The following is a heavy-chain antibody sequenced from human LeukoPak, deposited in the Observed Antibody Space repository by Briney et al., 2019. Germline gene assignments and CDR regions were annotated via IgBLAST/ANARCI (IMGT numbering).Heavy chain of an antibody. J-gene: IGHJ4*02. CDR1: GFTFSSYS. CDR2: ISSSSSYI. CDR3: ARDLNDYVWGSYVY. Sequence: GGSLRLSCAASGFTFSSYSMNWVRQAPGKGLEWVSSISSSSSYIYCADSVKGRFTISRDNAKNSLYLQMNSLRAEDTAVYYCARDLNDYVWGSYVYWGQGTLVTVSS. V-gene: IGHV3-21*01. D-gene: IGHD3-16*01.